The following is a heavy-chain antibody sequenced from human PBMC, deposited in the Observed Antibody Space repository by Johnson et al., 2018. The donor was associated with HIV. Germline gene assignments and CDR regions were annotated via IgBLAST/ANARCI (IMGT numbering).Heavy chain of an antibody. CDR2: IYSGGST. V-gene: IGHV3-NL1*01. CDR3: ARDPCTGASGLPGAFDI. CDR1: GFTFSSYG. D-gene: IGHD4/OR15-4a*01. J-gene: IGHJ3*02. Sequence: QMLLVESGGGVVQPGGSLRLSCAASGFTFSSYGMHWVRQAPGKGLEWVSVIYSGGSTYYADSVRGRFTISRDNSKNTMFLQMNSLRAEETAVYFCARDPCTGASGLPGAFDIWGQGTMVTVSS.